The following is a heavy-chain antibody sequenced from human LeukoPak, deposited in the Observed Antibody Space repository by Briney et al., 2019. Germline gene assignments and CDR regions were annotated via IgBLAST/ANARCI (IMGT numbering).Heavy chain of an antibody. CDR2: ISGSGGRT. J-gene: IGHJ4*02. Sequence: GGSLRLSCAASGFTFSSYAMSWVRQAPGKGLEWVSVISGSGGRTYYADSVKGRFTISRDNSKNTLYLQMNSLRAEDTAVYYCARSDYYGSGSLTFDYWGQGTLVTVSS. V-gene: IGHV3-23*01. CDR3: ARSDYYGSGSLTFDY. D-gene: IGHD3-10*01. CDR1: GFTFSSYA.